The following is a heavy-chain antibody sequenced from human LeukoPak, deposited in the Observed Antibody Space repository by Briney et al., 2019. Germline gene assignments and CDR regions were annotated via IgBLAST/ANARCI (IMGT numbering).Heavy chain of an antibody. J-gene: IGHJ4*02. V-gene: IGHV4-59*08. CDR2: IYYGGST. CDR3: ARSYSSGWYFIDY. CDR1: GGSISSYY. Sequence: SETLSLTCTVSGGSISSYYWSWIRQPPGRGLEWIGYIYYGGSTNYNPSLKSRVTISVDTSKNQFSLKLSSVTAADTAVYYCARSYSSGWYFIDYWGQGTLVTVSS. D-gene: IGHD6-19*01.